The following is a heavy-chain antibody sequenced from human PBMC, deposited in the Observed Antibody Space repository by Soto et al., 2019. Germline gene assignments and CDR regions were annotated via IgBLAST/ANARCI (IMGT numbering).Heavy chain of an antibody. D-gene: IGHD6-13*01. CDR3: ARGSSNLADLDY. V-gene: IGHV3-33*01. Sequence: KGLEWVAVIWYDGSNKYYADSMKGRFTISRDNSKNTLYLQMNSLRAEDTAVYYCARGSSNLADLDYWGQGTLVTVSS. CDR2: IWYDGSNK. J-gene: IGHJ4*02.